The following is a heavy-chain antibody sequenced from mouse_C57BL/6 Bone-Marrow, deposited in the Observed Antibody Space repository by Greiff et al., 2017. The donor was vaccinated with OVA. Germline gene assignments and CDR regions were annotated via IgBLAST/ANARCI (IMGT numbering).Heavy chain of an antibody. J-gene: IGHJ3*01. V-gene: IGHV5-4*03. CDR2: IRDGGSYT. Sequence: EVMLLESGGGLVKPGGSLKLSCAASGFTFSSYAMSWVRQTPEKRLAWVATIRDGGSYTYYPDNVKGRFTISRDNAKNNLYLQMSHLKSEDTAMYYCARAYYYGSSPSAYWGQGTLVTVSA. CDR3: ARAYYYGSSPSAY. D-gene: IGHD1-1*01. CDR1: GFTFSSYA.